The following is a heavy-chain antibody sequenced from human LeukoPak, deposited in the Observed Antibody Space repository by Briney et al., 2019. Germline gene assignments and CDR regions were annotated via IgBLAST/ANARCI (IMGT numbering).Heavy chain of an antibody. CDR3: AREMGDDFWSGYYYFDY. CDR2: ISAYNGNT. CDR1: GYTFTSYG. Sequence: ASVKVSCKASGYTFTSYGISWGRQAPGQGLEWMGWISAYNGNTNDAQKLQGRVTMTTDTSTSTAYMELRSLRSDDTAVYYCAREMGDDFWSGYYYFDYWGQGTLVTVSS. D-gene: IGHD3-3*01. J-gene: IGHJ4*02. V-gene: IGHV1-18*01.